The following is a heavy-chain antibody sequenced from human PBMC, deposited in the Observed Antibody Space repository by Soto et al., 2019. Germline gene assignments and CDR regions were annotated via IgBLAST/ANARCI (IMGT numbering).Heavy chain of an antibody. CDR1: GGTLSDHG. J-gene: IGHJ3*02. V-gene: IGHV1-69*06. CDR2: TIPVFNTA. Sequence: QVQLEQSGAEVKKPGSSVKVSCKASGGTLSDHGVAWLRQAPGQGLEWMGGTIPVFNTAKCAQKFQGRVTVTADKFTNIAYMELSSLRSEDTAFYFCARGVYGSGNYYTGPSAFDIWGQGTMVIVSS. CDR3: ARGVYGSGNYYTGPSAFDI. D-gene: IGHD3-10*01.